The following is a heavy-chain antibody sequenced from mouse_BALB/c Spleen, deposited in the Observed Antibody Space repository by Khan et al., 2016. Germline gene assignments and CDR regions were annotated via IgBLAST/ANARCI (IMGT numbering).Heavy chain of an antibody. CDR2: IDPEHGNT. CDR1: GFNIKDYY. Sequence: VQLKQPGAELVRPGALVTLSCKASGFNIKDYYMHWVKLRPEQGLEWIGGIDPEHGNTIYDSQFQGQASITADTSSNTAYMQLSSLTSEDTAVYFCTRGGYGYWGQGTTLTVSS. CDR3: TRGGYGY. J-gene: IGHJ2*01. V-gene: IGHV14-1*02. D-gene: IGHD2-2*01.